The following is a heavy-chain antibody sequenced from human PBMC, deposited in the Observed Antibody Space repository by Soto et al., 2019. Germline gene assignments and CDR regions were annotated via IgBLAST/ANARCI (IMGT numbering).Heavy chain of an antibody. CDR2: INPSGGST. V-gene: IGHV1-46*01. J-gene: IGHJ6*02. CDR3: ARVPYSSSWPHYYYYGMDV. CDR1: GYAFTSYY. D-gene: IGHD6-13*01. Sequence: ASVKVSCKAYGYAFTSYYMHWVRQAPGQGLEWMGIINPSGGSTSYAQKFQGRVTMTRDTSTSTVYMELSSLRSEDTAVYYCARVPYSSSWPHYYYYGMDVWGQGTTVTVSS.